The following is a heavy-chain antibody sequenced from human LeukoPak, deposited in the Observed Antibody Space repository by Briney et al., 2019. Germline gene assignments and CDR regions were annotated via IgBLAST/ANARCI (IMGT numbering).Heavy chain of an antibody. D-gene: IGHD3-10*01. J-gene: IGHJ3*02. V-gene: IGHV4-59*08. CDR1: GGSISSYY. CDR3: AGRGFWSRAFDI. Sequence: SETLSLTCTVSGGSISSYYWSWIRQPPGKGLEWIGYIYYSGSTNYNPSLKSRVTISVDTSKNRFSLKLSSVTAADTAVYYCAGRGFWSRAFDIWGQGTMVTVSS. CDR2: IYYSGST.